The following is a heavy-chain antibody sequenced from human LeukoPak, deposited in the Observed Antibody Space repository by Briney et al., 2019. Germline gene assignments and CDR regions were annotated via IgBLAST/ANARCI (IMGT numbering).Heavy chain of an antibody. D-gene: IGHD6-13*01. V-gene: IGHV1-18*01. J-gene: IGHJ5*02. CDR1: GYTFTSYA. Sequence: ASVTVSCRASGYTFTSYAMHWVRQAPGQGLEWMGWISAYNGNTNYAQKLQGRVTMTTDTSTSTAYMELRSLRSDDTAVYYCARDAGAAAGGTNNWFDPWGQGTLVTVSS. CDR3: ARDAGAAAGGTNNWFDP. CDR2: ISAYNGNT.